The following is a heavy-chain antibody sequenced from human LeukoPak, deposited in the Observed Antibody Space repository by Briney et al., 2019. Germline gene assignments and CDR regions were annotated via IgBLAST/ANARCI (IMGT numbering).Heavy chain of an antibody. CDR3: AKDQRGYSGYDVDY. D-gene: IGHD5-12*01. Sequence: GGSLRLSCAASGFIFSSYGMSWVRQAPGKGLEWVSAISGSGGRTYYADSVKGRFTISRDNSKNTLYLQMNSLRAEDTAVYYCAKDQRGYSGYDVDYWGQGTLVTVSS. J-gene: IGHJ4*02. V-gene: IGHV3-23*01. CDR2: ISGSGGRT. CDR1: GFIFSSYG.